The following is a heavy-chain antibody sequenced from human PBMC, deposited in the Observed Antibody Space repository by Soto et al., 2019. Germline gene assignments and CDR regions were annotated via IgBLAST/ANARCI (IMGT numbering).Heavy chain of an antibody. CDR1: GFALSVTA. CDR3: ANLDTMIVVVHFDY. J-gene: IGHJ4*02. Sequence: VRLSCAASGFALSVTAMHWVRQASGKGMEWVGRIRSKANSYATAYGASVKGRFTISRDDSKNTLYLQMNSLRAEDTAVYYCANLDTMIVVVHFDYWGQGTLVTVSS. V-gene: IGHV3-73*01. D-gene: IGHD3-22*01. CDR2: IRSKANSYAT.